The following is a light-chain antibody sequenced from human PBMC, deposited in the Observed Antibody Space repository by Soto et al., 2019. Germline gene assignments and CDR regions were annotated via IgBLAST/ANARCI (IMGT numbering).Light chain of an antibody. CDR2: EVS. CDR1: SSDVGGYNY. J-gene: IGLJ2*01. CDR3: SSQTASATVL. Sequence: QSALTQPASVSGSPGQSITISCTGTSSDVGGYNYVSWYQQFPGKAPKLMIYEVSNRPSGVSDRFSGSKSGNTASLIISGLRPEDEADYYCSSQTASATVLFGGGTQLTVL. V-gene: IGLV2-14*01.